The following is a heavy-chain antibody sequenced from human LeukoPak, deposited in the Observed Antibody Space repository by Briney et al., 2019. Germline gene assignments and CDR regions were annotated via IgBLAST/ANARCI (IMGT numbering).Heavy chain of an antibody. Sequence: PGGSLRLSCAASGFTFNTYWMTWVRQAPGKGLEWVVNIKQDGSEKYYVDSLKGRFTISRDNAKNSLYLQMNSLRAEDTAVYYCAREEWWFDSWGQGTLVTVSS. CDR2: IKQDGSEK. J-gene: IGHJ5*01. D-gene: IGHD2-8*01. V-gene: IGHV3-7*01. CDR1: GFTFNTYW. CDR3: AREEWWFDS.